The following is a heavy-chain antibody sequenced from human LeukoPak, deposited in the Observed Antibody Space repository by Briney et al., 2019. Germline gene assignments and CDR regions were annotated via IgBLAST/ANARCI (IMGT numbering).Heavy chain of an antibody. J-gene: IGHJ4*02. CDR3: ARGAGDTAMVGSD. CDR2: IIPILGIA. V-gene: IGHV1-69*04. Sequence: AASVKVSCKASGGTFSSYAISWVRQAPGQGLEWMGRIIPILGIANYAQKFQGRVTITADKSTSTAYMELSSLRSEDTAVYYCARGAGDTAMVGSDWGQGTLVTVSS. CDR1: GGTFSSYA. D-gene: IGHD5-18*01.